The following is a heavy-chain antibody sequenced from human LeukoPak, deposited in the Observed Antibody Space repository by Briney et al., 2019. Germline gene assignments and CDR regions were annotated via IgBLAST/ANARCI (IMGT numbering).Heavy chain of an antibody. CDR3: ARRGYCTSTSCYRDY. Sequence: PSETLSLTCAVYGGSFSGYYWNWIRQPPGRGLEWIGEINHSGSTNYNPSLKSRVTISVDTSKNQFSLKLSSVTAADTAVYYCARRGYCTSTSCYRDYWGQGTLVTVSS. J-gene: IGHJ4*02. CDR2: INHSGST. D-gene: IGHD2-2*02. CDR1: GGSFSGYY. V-gene: IGHV4-34*01.